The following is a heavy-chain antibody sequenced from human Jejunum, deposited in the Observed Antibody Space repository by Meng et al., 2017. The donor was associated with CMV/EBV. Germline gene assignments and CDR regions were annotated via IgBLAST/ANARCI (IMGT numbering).Heavy chain of an antibody. J-gene: IGHJ4*02. Sequence: SGASISSNTFYWGWVRQPPGKGLEWIGNVYYPANTYYNRSLQSRVTISVDTSKNQFSLKLRSVTAADTAMYFCAKTSTYGSSPTVYWGQGTLVTVSS. V-gene: IGHV4-39*07. CDR3: AKTSTYGSSPTVY. CDR1: GASISSNTFY. CDR2: VYYPANT. D-gene: IGHD1-1*01.